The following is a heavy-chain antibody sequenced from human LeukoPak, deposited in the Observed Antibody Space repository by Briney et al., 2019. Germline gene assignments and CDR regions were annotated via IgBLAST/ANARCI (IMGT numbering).Heavy chain of an antibody. CDR3: AKRTMSAFDS. J-gene: IGHJ4*02. D-gene: IGHD5-24*01. Sequence: GGSLRLSCTASGFTFRTYAMNWVRQAPGKGLEWLSGISGSGNGTYYADSVKGRFIISRDNSKNMVYLQMNSLTVEDTATYYCAKRTMSAFDSWGQGALLIVSS. CDR1: GFTFRTYA. V-gene: IGHV3-23*01. CDR2: ISGSGNGT.